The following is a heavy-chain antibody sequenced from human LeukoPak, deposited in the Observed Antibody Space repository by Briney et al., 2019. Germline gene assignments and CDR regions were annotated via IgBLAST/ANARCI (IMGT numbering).Heavy chain of an antibody. V-gene: IGHV3-23*01. J-gene: IGHJ4*02. CDR3: AKAVWGYCCSCFDY. CDR1: GFPLSSFA. D-gene: IGHD2-15*01. CDR2: ISGSSGVTT. Sequence: GGSLRLSCAASGFPLSSFAMSWVRQAPGKGLEWVSAISGSSGVTTYYADSVKGRFTISRDNSKNTLHLQMNSLRAEDTAVYYCAKAVWGYCCSCFDYWGQGTLVTVSS.